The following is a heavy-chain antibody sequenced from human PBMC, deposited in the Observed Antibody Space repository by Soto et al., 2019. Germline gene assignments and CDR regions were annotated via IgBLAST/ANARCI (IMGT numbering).Heavy chain of an antibody. V-gene: IGHV1-69*13. CDR3: ARVSSGWYYFDY. Sequence: ASVKVSCKASGGTFSSYAISCVRQAPGQGLEWMGGIIPIFGTANYAQKFQGRVTITADESTSTAYMELSSLRSEDTAVYYCARVSSGWYYFDYWGQGTLVTVSS. CDR2: IIPIFGTA. CDR1: GGTFSSYA. J-gene: IGHJ4*02. D-gene: IGHD6-19*01.